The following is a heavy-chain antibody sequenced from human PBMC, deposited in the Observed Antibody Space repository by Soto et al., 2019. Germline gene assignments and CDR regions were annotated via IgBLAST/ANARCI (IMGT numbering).Heavy chain of an antibody. CDR2: ISGSGRTI. Sequence: GGSLRLSCAASGFTFSSYSMCWVRQAPGKGLEWVSSISGSGRTIYHADSMRGRFAISRDNSKNSLYLQLNNLRVDDTAVYYCAKVGPSYYYGMDVWGQGTTVTVSS. V-gene: IGHV3-23*01. J-gene: IGHJ6*02. D-gene: IGHD1-26*01. CDR1: GFTFSSYS. CDR3: AKVGPSYYYGMDV.